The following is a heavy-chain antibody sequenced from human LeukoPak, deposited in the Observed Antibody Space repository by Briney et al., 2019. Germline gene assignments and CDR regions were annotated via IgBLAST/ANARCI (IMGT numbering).Heavy chain of an antibody. J-gene: IGHJ5*02. Sequence: PSETLSLTCSVSGGSLSSYYWSWIRQPPGKGLEWIGYIYYSGSTKYNPSLKGRVTISVDTSKNQFSLKLRSVTAADTAVDYCARGGTTVTPGLLWFDPWGQGTLVTVSS. CDR2: IYYSGST. D-gene: IGHD4-17*01. CDR1: GGSLSSYY. V-gene: IGHV4-59*01. CDR3: ARGGTTVTPGLLWFDP.